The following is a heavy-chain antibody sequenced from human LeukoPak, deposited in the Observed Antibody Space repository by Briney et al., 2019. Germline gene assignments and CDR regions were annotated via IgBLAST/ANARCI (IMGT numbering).Heavy chain of an antibody. V-gene: IGHV3-30*18. Sequence: GGSLRLSCAASGFTFSSYGMHWVRQAPGKGLEWVAVISYDGSNKYYADSVKGRFTISRDNSKNTLYLQMNSLRAEDTAVYYCAKDRRSWRDYFDYWGQGTPVTVSS. J-gene: IGHJ4*02. D-gene: IGHD6-13*01. CDR3: AKDRRSWRDYFDY. CDR1: GFTFSSYG. CDR2: ISYDGSNK.